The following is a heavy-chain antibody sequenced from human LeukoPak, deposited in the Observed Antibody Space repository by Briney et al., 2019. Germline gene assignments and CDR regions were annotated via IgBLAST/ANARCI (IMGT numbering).Heavy chain of an antibody. J-gene: IGHJ4*02. CDR3: ARGPGTWYYY. D-gene: IGHD6-13*01. V-gene: IGHV4-59*12. CDR1: GGSISSYY. Sequence: SETLSLTCTVSGGSISSYYWGWVRQPPGKGLEWIGYIYYTGSTNYNPSLKSRIILSVDTSKNQFSLKLSSVTAADTAVYYCARGPGTWYYYWGQGTLVTVSS. CDR2: IYYTGST.